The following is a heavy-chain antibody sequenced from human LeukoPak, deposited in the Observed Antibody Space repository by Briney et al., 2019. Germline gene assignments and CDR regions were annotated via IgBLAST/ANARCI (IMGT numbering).Heavy chain of an antibody. V-gene: IGHV4-39*07. CDR1: GGSISSSSYY. D-gene: IGHD6-13*01. Sequence: SETLSLTCTVSGGSISSSSYYWGWIRQPPGKGLEWIGSIYYSGSTYYNPSLKSRVTISVDTSKNQFSLKLSSVTAADTAVYYCARDSGYSPFFGYWGQGTLVTVSS. CDR3: ARDSGYSPFFGY. J-gene: IGHJ4*02. CDR2: IYYSGST.